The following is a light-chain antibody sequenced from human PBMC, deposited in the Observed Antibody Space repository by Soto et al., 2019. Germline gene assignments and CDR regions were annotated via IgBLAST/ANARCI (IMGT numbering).Light chain of an antibody. CDR2: GSS. CDR3: HQYGTVPWT. Sequence: EIAMTQSPATLSVSPGERATLSCRASQSVSSNLAWYQQKPGQAPRLLIYGSSSRATGVPDRFSGSGSGTGSTLTITRLEPEDFAVYYCHQYGTVPWTFGRGTKVDIK. J-gene: IGKJ1*01. V-gene: IGKV3-20*01. CDR1: QSVSSN.